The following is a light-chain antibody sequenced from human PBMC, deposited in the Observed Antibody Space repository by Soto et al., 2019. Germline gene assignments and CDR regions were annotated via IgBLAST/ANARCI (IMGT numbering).Light chain of an antibody. CDR2: GTS. CDR1: QSISSSY. J-gene: IGKJ3*01. CDR3: QQYVSSPFT. V-gene: IGKV3-20*01. Sequence: EIVLTQSPGTLSLSPGDTATLSCRASQSISSSYLAWYQQKPGQSPRLLIYGTSGRASGIPDRFIGSGSGTDFTLTISRLEPEDCAVYYCQQYVSSPFTFGPGTKVNS.